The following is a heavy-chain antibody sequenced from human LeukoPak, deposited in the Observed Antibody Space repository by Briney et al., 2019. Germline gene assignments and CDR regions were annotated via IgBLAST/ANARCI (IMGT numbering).Heavy chain of an antibody. D-gene: IGHD2-2*01. V-gene: IGHV3-23*01. CDR3: AKDPAALPINWFDP. CDR1: GFTFSSYA. J-gene: IGHJ5*02. Sequence: GGSLRLSCAASGFTFSSYAMSWVRQAPGKGLEWVSAISGSGGSTYYADSVKGRFTISRDNSKNALYLQMNSLRAEDTAVYYCAKDPAALPINWFDPWGQGTLVTVSS. CDR2: ISGSGGST.